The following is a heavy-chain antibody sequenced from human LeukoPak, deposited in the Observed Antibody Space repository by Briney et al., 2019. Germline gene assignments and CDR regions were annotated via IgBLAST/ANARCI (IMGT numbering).Heavy chain of an antibody. Sequence: GESLKISCKGSGYSFTSYWIGWVRQMPGKGLEWMAIIYPGDSGTRYSPSFQGQVTISADKSISAAYLQWSSLKASDTAMYYCGRSSDSSGYYDYFDYWGQGTLVTVSS. CDR3: GRSSDSSGYYDYFDY. D-gene: IGHD3-22*01. V-gene: IGHV5-51*01. J-gene: IGHJ4*02. CDR1: GYSFTSYW. CDR2: IYPGDSGT.